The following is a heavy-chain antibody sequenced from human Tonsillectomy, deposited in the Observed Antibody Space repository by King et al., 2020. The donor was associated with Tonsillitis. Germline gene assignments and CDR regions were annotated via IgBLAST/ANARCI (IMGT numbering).Heavy chain of an antibody. J-gene: IGHJ5*02. CDR3: ARGGNYVWGSFT. D-gene: IGHD3-16*01. CDR2: VNSDESIT. Sequence: VQLVESGGGLFQPGGSLRLSCAASGFTFSSYWIHWVRQAPGKGLGWVSCVNSDESITTFADSVKVRFTNSRDKAKNMLYLQMNSLRVEDTAVYYCARGGNYVWGSFTWGQGTLVTVSS. V-gene: IGHV3-74*01. CDR1: GFTFSSYW.